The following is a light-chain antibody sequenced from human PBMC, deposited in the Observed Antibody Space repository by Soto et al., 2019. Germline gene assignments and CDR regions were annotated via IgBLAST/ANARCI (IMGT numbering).Light chain of an antibody. V-gene: IGKV3-11*01. Sequence: EIVLTQSPATLSLSPGERATLSCRASQSVISYFAWYQQKPGQAPRLLIYDASNRATGIPARFSGSGSGTDFTLTISSLEPEDFAIYYCQHRINWPPITFGQGTRLEIK. CDR2: DAS. J-gene: IGKJ5*01. CDR3: QHRINWPPIT. CDR1: QSVISY.